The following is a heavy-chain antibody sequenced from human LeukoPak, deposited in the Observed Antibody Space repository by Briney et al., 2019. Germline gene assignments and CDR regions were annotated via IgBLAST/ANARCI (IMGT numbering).Heavy chain of an antibody. Sequence: PSETLSLTCAVYGGSFSGYYWTLIRQPPGKGLEWIGEINHSGSTNYNPSLKSRVTISVDTSKNQFSLKLSSVTAADTAVYYCARVRRGSHHFDYWGQGTLVTVSS. D-gene: IGHD3-10*01. CDR2: INHSGST. CDR3: ARVRRGSHHFDY. V-gene: IGHV4-34*01. CDR1: GGSFSGYY. J-gene: IGHJ4*02.